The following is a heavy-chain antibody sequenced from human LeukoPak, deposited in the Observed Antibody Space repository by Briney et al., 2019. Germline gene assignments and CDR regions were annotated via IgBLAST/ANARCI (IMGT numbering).Heavy chain of an antibody. D-gene: IGHD2-2*01. CDR1: GFTFSSYG. CDR2: IRYDGSNK. Sequence: QPGGSLRLSCAASGFTFSSYGMHWVRQAPGKGLEWVAFIRYDGSNKYYADSVRGRFTISTDNSKNTLYLQMNSLRSEDTAVYYCASAWYQLLWRFDYWGQGTLVTVSS. V-gene: IGHV3-30*02. J-gene: IGHJ4*02. CDR3: ASAWYQLLWRFDY.